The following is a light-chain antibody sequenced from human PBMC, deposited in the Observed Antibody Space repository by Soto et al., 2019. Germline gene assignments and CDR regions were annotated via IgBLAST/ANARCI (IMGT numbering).Light chain of an antibody. V-gene: IGLV1-47*02. CDR3: AAWDDSLRAWV. CDR1: SSNIGSSF. CDR2: STT. Sequence: QSVLTQPPSASGTPGQRVPISCSGSSSNIGSSFVYWYQQLPGTAPKVLIFSTTQRPSGVPDRFSGSKSGTSASLAISGLRSEDEADYYCAAWDDSLRAWVFGGGTKVTVL. J-gene: IGLJ3*02.